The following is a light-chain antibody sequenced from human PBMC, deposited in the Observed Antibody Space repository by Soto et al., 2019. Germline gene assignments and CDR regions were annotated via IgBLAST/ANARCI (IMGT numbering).Light chain of an antibody. CDR1: QSVSSN. CDR3: QQFHNWPRT. J-gene: IGKJ1*01. V-gene: IGKV3-15*01. Sequence: EIVMTQSPATLSVSPGERVTLSCRASQSVSSNLAWYQQKPGQTPRLLIYGASTRATGIPARFSGSGSGTEFTLTISSLQSEDIAVYYCQQFHNWPRTFGQGTKVEIK. CDR2: GAS.